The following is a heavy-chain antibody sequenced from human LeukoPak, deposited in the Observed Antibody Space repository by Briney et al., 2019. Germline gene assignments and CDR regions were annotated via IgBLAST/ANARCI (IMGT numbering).Heavy chain of an antibody. CDR2: IYYSGST. CDR3: ARSPRGLGYFDY. CDR1: GGSISSSSYY. J-gene: IGHJ4*02. Sequence: PSETLSLTCTVSGGSISSSSYYWGWIRQPPGKGLEWIGSIYYSGSTYYNPPLKSRVTISVDTSKNQFSLKLSSVTAADTAVYYCARSPRGLGYFDYWGQGTLVTVSS. V-gene: IGHV4-39*01. D-gene: IGHD5/OR15-5a*01.